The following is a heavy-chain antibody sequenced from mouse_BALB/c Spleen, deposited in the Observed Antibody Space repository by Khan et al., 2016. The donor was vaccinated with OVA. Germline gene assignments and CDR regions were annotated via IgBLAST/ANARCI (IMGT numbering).Heavy chain of an antibody. CDR2: IWAGGST. V-gene: IGHV2-9*02. D-gene: IGHD1-2*01. CDR1: GFSLTSYG. CDR3: AGDTAATPY. Sequence: QVQLKESGPGLVAPSQSLSITCTVSGFSLTSYGVHWVRQPPGKGLEWLGIIWAGGSTNDNSALMSRLSISKDNSKGQVFLKMNSLQTDDTAMYYCAGDTAATPYWGQGTLVTVSA. J-gene: IGHJ3*01.